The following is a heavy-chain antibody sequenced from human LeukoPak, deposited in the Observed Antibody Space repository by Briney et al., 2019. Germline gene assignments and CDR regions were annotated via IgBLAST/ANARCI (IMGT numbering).Heavy chain of an antibody. J-gene: IGHJ4*02. V-gene: IGHV3-21*01. CDR2: ISSSSSYI. CDR3: ARSGLGYCSGGSCYDY. CDR1: GFTFSSYS. Sequence: GGSLRLSCAASGFTFSSYSMNWVRQAPGKGLEWVSSISSSSSYIYYADSVKGRLTIPRDNAKNSLYLQMNSLRAEDTAVYYCARSGLGYCSGGSCYDYWGQGTLVTVSS. D-gene: IGHD2-15*01.